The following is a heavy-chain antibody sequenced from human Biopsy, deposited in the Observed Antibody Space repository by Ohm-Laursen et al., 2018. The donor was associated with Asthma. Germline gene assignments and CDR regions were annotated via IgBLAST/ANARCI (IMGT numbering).Heavy chain of an antibody. CDR1: RFTYE. V-gene: IGHV3-53*01. CDR2: IYSGGGT. CDR3: AGAYGGSFFSGSFDI. Sequence: SLRLSCTASRFTYEMHWVRQPPGKGLEWVSVIYSGGGTYYADSVQGRVTISRDNSKNTLSLQMNSLRAEDTAVYYCAGAYGGSFFSGSFDIWGQGTMVTVSS. J-gene: IGHJ3*02. D-gene: IGHD4-23*01.